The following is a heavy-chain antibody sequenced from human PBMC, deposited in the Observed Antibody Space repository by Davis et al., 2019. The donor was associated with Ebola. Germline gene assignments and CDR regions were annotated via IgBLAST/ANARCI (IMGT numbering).Heavy chain of an antibody. J-gene: IGHJ4*02. D-gene: IGHD1-1*01. V-gene: IGHV3-49*04. Sequence: PGGSLRPSCALSGSTLSSYSMGCVRQAPGKGLEWVGFIRSKAYGEATQYAASVRGRFTFSRDDSKSSAYLQMNSLKIEDTGVDYCRTDGDNFDYWGQGTLVAVSS. CDR1: GSTLSSYS. CDR2: IRSKAYGEAT. CDR3: RTDGDNFDY.